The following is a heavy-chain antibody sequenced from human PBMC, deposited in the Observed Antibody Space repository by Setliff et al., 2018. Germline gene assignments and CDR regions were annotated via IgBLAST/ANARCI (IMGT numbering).Heavy chain of an antibody. CDR3: MRQVGGGLWYFDY. V-gene: IGHV4-4*07. Sequence: SETLSLTCTVSGGSISSYYWSWIRQPAGKGLEWIGHIYIGGSANYNPSLKSRVTISIDTSKNQFSLKLNSVTAADTAVYYCMRQVGGGLWYFDYWGQGILVTVSS. CDR1: GGSISSYY. J-gene: IGHJ4*02. D-gene: IGHD2-15*01. CDR2: IYIGGSA.